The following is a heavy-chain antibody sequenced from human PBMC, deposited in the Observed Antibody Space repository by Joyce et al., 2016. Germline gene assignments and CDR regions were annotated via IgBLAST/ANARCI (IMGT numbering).Heavy chain of an antibody. CDR1: GFTFSNHA. D-gene: IGHD3-16*01. CDR3: AKDGHYREWYYYMDV. Sequence: EEQLFESGGGLVQPGGSLRLSCAASGFTFSNHAMTWVRQTPGRGLEWVSTITACGFATFYVDSVKGRFTISRDNSKNTVFLEMNSLRGEDTALYYCAKDGHYREWYYYMDVWGKGTTVTVSS. J-gene: IGHJ6*04. V-gene: IGHV3-23*01. CDR2: ITACGFAT.